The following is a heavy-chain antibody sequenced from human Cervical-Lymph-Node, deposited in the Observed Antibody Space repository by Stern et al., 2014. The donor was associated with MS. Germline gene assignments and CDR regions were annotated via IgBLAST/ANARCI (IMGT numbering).Heavy chain of an antibody. J-gene: IGHJ6*02. CDR3: ARGSCGSPSCYATYGLDV. CDR2: VLPSLATA. Sequence: QVQLVQSGAEVKKPGSSVRVSCRASGGALSTSHFNWVRQAPGQGLEWMGRVLPSLATASYAPKFQDRVTITARATTTYMELSSLTSDDTAVYYCARGSCGSPSCYATYGLDVWGQGTTVTVSS. D-gene: IGHD2-2*01. CDR1: GGALSTSH. V-gene: IGHV1-69*08.